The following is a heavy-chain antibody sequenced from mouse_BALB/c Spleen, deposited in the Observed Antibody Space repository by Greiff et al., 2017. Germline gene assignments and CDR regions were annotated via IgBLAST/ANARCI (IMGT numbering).Heavy chain of an antibody. CDR1: GFTFSSYT. D-gene: IGHD1-1*01. CDR2: ISNGGGST. J-gene: IGHJ4*01. CDR3: AREESTTDYYAMDY. V-gene: IGHV5-12-2*01. Sequence: EVQLVESGGGLVQPGGSLKLSCAASGFTFSSYTMSWVRQTPEKRLEWVAYISNGGGSTYYPDTVKGRFTISRDNAKNTLYLQMSSLKSEDTAMYYCAREESTTDYYAMDYWGQGTSVTVSS.